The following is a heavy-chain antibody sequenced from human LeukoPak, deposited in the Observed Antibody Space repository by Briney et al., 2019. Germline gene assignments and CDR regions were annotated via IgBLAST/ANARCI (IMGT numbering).Heavy chain of an antibody. V-gene: IGHV1-69*01. CDR1: GGTFSSYA. D-gene: IGHD3-9*01. J-gene: IGHJ5*02. CDR3: ARDGYDILTGFRWFDP. Sequence: ASVKVSCKASGGTFSSYAISWVRQAPGQGLEWMGGIIPIFGTANYAQKFQGRVTITADESTSTAYMELSSLRSEDTAVYYCARDGYDILTGFRWFDPWGQGTLVTVSS. CDR2: IIPIFGTA.